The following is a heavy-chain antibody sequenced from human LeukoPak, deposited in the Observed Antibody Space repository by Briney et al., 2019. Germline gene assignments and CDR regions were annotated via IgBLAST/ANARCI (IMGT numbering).Heavy chain of an antibody. CDR3: VKLGIASSHYSPQFAYNYYTEV. J-gene: IGHJ6*03. CDR2: MNPNSGNT. Sequence: ASVKVSCKASGYTFTSYDINWVRQATGQGLEWMGWMNPNSGNTGYAQKFQGRVTITRNTSISTAYMELSSLRSEDTAVYYCVKLGIASSHYSPQFAYNYYTEVWGKGTTVTVSS. V-gene: IGHV1-8*03. CDR1: GYTFTSYD. D-gene: IGHD6-13*01.